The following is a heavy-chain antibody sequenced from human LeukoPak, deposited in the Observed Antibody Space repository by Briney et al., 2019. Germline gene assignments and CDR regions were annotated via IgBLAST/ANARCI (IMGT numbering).Heavy chain of an antibody. CDR3: ARVRKTYYYGSGSPYYFDY. CDR2: IYYSGST. Sequence: PSETLSLTCTVSGGSISSGGYYWSWIRQHPGKGLEWIGYIYYSGSTYYNPSLKSRVTISVDTSKNQFSLKLSSVTAADTAVYYCARVRKTYYYGSGSPYYFDYWGQGTLVTVSS. V-gene: IGHV4-31*03. D-gene: IGHD3-10*01. CDR1: GGSISSGGYY. J-gene: IGHJ4*02.